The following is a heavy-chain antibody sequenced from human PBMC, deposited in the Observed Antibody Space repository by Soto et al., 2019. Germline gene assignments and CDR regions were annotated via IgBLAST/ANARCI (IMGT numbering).Heavy chain of an antibody. CDR3: ARVMVRYFDI. V-gene: IGHV4-4*07. Sequence: KSSETLSLTCAISGASLGNFYWSWIRQPAGKGLESLGRLSASGRTTYSPSLQSRVSMSLDRSKNRFSLRLTSVSAADTAVYFCARVMVRYFDIWGRGTLVTVPQ. CDR2: LSASGRT. J-gene: IGHJ2*01. CDR1: GASLGNFY. D-gene: IGHD2-8*01.